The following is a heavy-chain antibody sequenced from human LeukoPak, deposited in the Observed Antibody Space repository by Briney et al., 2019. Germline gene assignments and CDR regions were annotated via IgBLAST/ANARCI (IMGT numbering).Heavy chain of an antibody. V-gene: IGHV4-59*01. CDR2: IYYSGST. J-gene: IGHJ4*02. D-gene: IGHD3-10*01. Sequence: SETLSLTCSVSGGSISSYYWSWIRQPPGKGLEWIGYIYYSGSTNYIPSLKSRVTISVDTSKNQFSLKLRSVTAADTAVYYCARDRGPYYFDYWGQGTLVTVSS. CDR3: ARDRGPYYFDY. CDR1: GGSISSYY.